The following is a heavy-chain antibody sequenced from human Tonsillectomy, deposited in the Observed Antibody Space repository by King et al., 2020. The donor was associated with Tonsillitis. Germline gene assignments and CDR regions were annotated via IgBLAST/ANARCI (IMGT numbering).Heavy chain of an antibody. CDR1: GFTFSNYG. J-gene: IGHJ4*02. V-gene: IGHV3-33*05. CDR2: ISYDGTNT. CDR3: VRDQSTGWYIDY. D-gene: IGHD2-8*02. Sequence: VQLVESGGGVVQPGRSLRLSCAASGFTFSNYGMHWVRQAPGEGLEWVAFISYDGTNTYYADSVKGRFAISRDNSKNTLYLQMNSLRAEDTAVYFCVRDQSTGWYIDYWGRGTLVTVSS.